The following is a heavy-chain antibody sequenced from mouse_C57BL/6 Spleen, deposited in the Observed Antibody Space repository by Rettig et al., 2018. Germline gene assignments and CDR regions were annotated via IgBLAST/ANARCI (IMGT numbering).Heavy chain of an antibody. CDR2: IRNKANGYTT. J-gene: IGHJ3*01. D-gene: IGHD3-3*01. V-gene: IGHV7-4*01. CDR3: VKASGDLGWFAY. Sequence: LRLSCAASGFTFTDYYMSWVRQPPGKAPEWLALIRNKANGYTTEYTASVKGRFTISRDNSQNILYLQMNTLRAEDSATYYCVKASGDLGWFAYWGQGTLVTVSA. CDR1: GFTFTDYY.